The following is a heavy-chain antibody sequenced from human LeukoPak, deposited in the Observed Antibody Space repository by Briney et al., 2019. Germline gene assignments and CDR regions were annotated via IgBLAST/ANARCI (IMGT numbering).Heavy chain of an antibody. V-gene: IGHV1-2*02. CDR3: ARVREYSSGCYFDS. CDR2: IKPDSGGT. CDR1: GYTFTGYY. D-gene: IGHD6-19*01. Sequence: ASVKVSCKASGYTFTGYYMHWVRQAPGQGLDWMGWIKPDSGGTNYAQKFQGRVTMTRDTSIKTGYMELSRLRSDDTAMYYCARVREYSSGCYFDSWGQGTLVTVSS. J-gene: IGHJ4*02.